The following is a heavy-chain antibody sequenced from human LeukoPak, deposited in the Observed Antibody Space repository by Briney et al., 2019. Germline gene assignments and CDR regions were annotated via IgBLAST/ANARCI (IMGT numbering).Heavy chain of an antibody. Sequence: GGSLRLSCAASGFIFSDYYVAWIRQAPGKGLEWISYISSSANAIYYADSVKGRFTISRDNARNTLYLHLNSLRAEDTAVYYCARDPGSSWYYFDYWGQGTLVTVSS. CDR2: ISSSANAI. V-gene: IGHV3-11*01. J-gene: IGHJ4*02. CDR3: ARDPGSSWYYFDY. D-gene: IGHD6-13*01. CDR1: GFIFSDYY.